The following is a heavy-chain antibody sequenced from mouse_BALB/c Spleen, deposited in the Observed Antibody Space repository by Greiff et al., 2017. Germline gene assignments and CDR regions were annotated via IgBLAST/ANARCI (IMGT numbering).Heavy chain of an antibody. V-gene: IGHV5-17*02. D-gene: IGHD2-14*01. Sequence: EVQLVESGGGLVQPGGSRKLSCAASGFTFSSFGMHWVRQAPEKGLEWVAYISSGSSTIYYADTVKGRFTISRDNPKNTLFLQMTSLRSEDTAMYYCARSGLYRFYAMDYWGQGTSVTVSS. J-gene: IGHJ4*01. CDR1: GFTFSSFG. CDR2: ISSGSSTI. CDR3: ARSGLYRFYAMDY.